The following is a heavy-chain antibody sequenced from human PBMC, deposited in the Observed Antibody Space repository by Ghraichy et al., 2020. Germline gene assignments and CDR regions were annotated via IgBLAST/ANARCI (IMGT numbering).Heavy chain of an antibody. CDR1: GESVSSNRAT. J-gene: IGHJ5*02. D-gene: IGHD1-1*01. V-gene: IGHV6-1*01. CDR2: TYYRSTWYT. CDR3: ARDPSTGMTGHFDP. Sequence: SQTLSLTCAISGESVSSNRATWNWIRQSPSRGLEWLGRTYYRSTWYTDYSLSVKGRITINLDTSKNQFYLRLNSMTPEDTAVYYCARDPSTGMTGHFDPWGQGTLVTVSS.